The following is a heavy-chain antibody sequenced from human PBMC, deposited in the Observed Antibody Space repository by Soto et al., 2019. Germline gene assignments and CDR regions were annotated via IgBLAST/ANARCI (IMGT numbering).Heavy chain of an antibody. CDR3: AGLNDPWSLPPYFDR. Sequence: QVQLQESGPGLLRPSETLSLTCAVSGVSVSDSYWSWIRQSPGKGLEWIGYVHRSAGTNYNPSLTTPVATSVKTSKNPFYLRLTPVTAADTAVYFWAGLNDPWSLPPYFDRWGQGSQVIVSS. V-gene: IGHV4-59*08. CDR2: VHRSAGT. CDR1: GVSVSDSY. J-gene: IGHJ4*02.